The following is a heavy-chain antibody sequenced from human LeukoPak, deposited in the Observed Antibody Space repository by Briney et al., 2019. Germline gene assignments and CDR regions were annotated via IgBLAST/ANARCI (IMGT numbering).Heavy chain of an antibody. V-gene: IGHV3-23*01. CDR2: ISGSGGST. D-gene: IGHD3-10*01. J-gene: IGHJ4*02. Sequence: PGGSLRLSCAASGFTFSSYAMSWVRQAPGKGLEWVPAISGSGGSTYYADSAKGRFTISRDNSKNTLYLQMNSLRAEDTAVYYCAKAAYYYGSGSFNYWGQGTLVTVSS. CDR3: AKAAYYYGSGSFNY. CDR1: GFTFSSYA.